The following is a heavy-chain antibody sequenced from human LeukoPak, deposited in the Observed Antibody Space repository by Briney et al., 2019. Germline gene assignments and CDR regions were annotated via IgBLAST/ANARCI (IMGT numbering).Heavy chain of an antibody. V-gene: IGHV3-21*01. CDR3: ARGIAVPDY. Sequence: GGSLRLSCAASGFSFSTYSMNWVRQAPGKGLEWVSSISSGSNYIYYADSVKGRFTISRDNAKNSLYLQMNSLRAEDTAVYYCARGIAVPDYWGQGTLVTVSS. J-gene: IGHJ4*02. D-gene: IGHD6-19*01. CDR2: ISSGSNYI. CDR1: GFSFSTYS.